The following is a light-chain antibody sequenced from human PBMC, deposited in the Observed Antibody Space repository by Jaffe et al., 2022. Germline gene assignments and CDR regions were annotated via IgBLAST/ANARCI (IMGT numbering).Light chain of an antibody. J-gene: IGKJ1*01. CDR3: QHYNNWPRT. V-gene: IGKV3-15*01. CDR1: ESVSSN. CDR2: GAS. Sequence: EIVMTQSPATLSVSPGERVTLSCRASESVSSNLAWYQQKPGQAPRLLIYGASTRATGIPARFSGSGSGTEFTLTISSLQSEDFAVYYCQHYNNWPRTFGQGTKVEIK.